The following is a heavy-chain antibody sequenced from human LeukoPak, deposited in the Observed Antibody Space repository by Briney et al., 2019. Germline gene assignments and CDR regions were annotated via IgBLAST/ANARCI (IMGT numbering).Heavy chain of an antibody. Sequence: SVKVSCKASGGTFSSYAISWVRQAPGQGLEWMGGIIPIFGTANYAQKFQGRVTITGDESTSTAYMELSSLRSEDTAVYYCARRGYSYGLVSYFDYWGQGTLVTVSS. CDR3: ARRGYSYGLVSYFDY. J-gene: IGHJ4*02. V-gene: IGHV1-69*13. CDR2: IIPIFGTA. D-gene: IGHD5-18*01. CDR1: GGTFSSYA.